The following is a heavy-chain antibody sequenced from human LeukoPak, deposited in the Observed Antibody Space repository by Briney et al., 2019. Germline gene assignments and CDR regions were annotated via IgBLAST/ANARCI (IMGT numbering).Heavy chain of an antibody. CDR2: ISGSGGST. CDR3: AKDLYSSGSAYYFDY. V-gene: IGHV3-23*01. J-gene: IGHJ4*02. Sequence: AGSLRLSCAASGFTFSSYAMTWVRQAPGKGMEWVSAISGSGGSTYYADSVKGRFTISRDNSKNTLYLQMNSLRAEDTAVYYCAKDLYSSGSAYYFDYWGQGTLVTVSS. D-gene: IGHD6-19*01. CDR1: GFTFSSYA.